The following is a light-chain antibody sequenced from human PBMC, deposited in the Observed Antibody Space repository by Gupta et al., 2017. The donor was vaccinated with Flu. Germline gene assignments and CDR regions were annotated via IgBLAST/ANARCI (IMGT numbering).Light chain of an antibody. V-gene: IGLV2-8*01. CDR3: SSYAGSNKGV. J-gene: IGLJ1*01. CDR2: EVH. CDR1: SSDVGGYNY. Sequence: QSVTISCTGTSSDVGGYNYVSWYQQHPGKAPKLMIYEVHKRPSGVPDRFSGSKSGNTASLTVSGLQAEDEADYYCSSYAGSNKGVCGTGTKVTVL.